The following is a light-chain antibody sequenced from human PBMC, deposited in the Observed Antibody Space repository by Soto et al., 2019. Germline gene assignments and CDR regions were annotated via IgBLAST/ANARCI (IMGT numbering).Light chain of an antibody. CDR2: KVS. Sequence: DVVMTQSPLSLPVTLGQPASISCRSSQSLVYIDGNTYLNWFQQRPGQSPRRLIYKVSNRDSGVPDRFSGSGSGTDFTLKISRVEAEDVGVDYCMQGTHWPPTYYTLGQGTKLEIK. CDR3: MQGTHWPPTYYT. J-gene: IGKJ2*01. V-gene: IGKV2-30*01. CDR1: QSLVYIDGNTY.